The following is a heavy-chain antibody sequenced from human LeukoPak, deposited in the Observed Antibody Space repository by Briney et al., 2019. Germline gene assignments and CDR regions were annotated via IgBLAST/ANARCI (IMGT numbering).Heavy chain of an antibody. Sequence: CLWIRQPPGKVLEWIGYIYYSGSTNYNPSLKSRVTISVDTSKNQFSLKLSPVTAADTAVYYCARGAGYCSGGSCYSFDYWGQGTLVTVSS. D-gene: IGHD2-15*01. J-gene: IGHJ4*02. CDR3: ARGAGYCSGGSCYSFDY. CDR2: IYYSGST. V-gene: IGHV4-59*01.